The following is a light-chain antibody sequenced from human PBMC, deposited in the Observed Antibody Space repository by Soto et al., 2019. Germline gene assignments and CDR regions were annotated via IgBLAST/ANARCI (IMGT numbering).Light chain of an antibody. CDR2: EVN. J-gene: IGLJ1*01. CDR1: SSDVGGYKY. V-gene: IGLV2-8*01. CDR3: SSYASINKLGV. Sequence: QSALTQPPSASGSPGQSVTISCTGTSSDVGGYKYVSWYQQHPDKAPKLMIFEVNTRPSGVPDRFSGSKSGNRASLTGYGLKAEDEADYYCSSYASINKLGVFGTGTKLTVL.